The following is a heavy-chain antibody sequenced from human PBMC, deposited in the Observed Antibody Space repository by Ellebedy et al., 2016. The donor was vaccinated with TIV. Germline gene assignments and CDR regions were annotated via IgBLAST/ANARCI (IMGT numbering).Heavy chain of an antibody. CDR3: ARDRASGTYPNWFDP. Sequence: GGSLRLSCAGSGFSFSNYAMHWVRQAPGEGLEWVSGLSGSGGTTHYADSVKGRFTISRDNSKNILSLQMTGPRAADTATYFCARDRASGTYPNWFDPWGRGTLVSVSS. V-gene: IGHV3-23*01. J-gene: IGHJ5*02. CDR2: LSGSGGTT. CDR1: GFSFSNYA. D-gene: IGHD1-26*01.